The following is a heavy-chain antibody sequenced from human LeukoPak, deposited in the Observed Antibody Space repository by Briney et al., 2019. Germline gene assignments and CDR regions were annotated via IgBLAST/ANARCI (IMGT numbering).Heavy chain of an antibody. D-gene: IGHD6-13*01. CDR3: AITAAGTDY. CDR2: ISYDGSNK. V-gene: IGHV3-30*03. J-gene: IGHJ4*02. CDR1: GFTFSSYG. Sequence: GRSLRLSCAASGFTFSSYGMHWVRQAPGKGLEWVAVISYDGSNKYYADSVKGRFTISRDNSKNTLYLQMNSLRAEDTAVYYCAITAAGTDYWGQGTLVTVSS.